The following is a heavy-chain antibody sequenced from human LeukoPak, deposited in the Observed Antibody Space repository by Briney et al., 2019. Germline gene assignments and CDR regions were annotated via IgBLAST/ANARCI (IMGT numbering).Heavy chain of an antibody. CDR3: ARHQTGYTYGFDY. J-gene: IGHJ4*02. V-gene: IGHV4-59*08. Sequence: SETLFLTCTVSGGSISSYYWSWIRQPPGKGLEWIGYIYYSGSTNYNPSLKSRVTMSVDTSKNQFSLKLSSVTAADTAVYYCARHQTGYTYGFDYWGLGILVTVSS. D-gene: IGHD5-18*01. CDR2: IYYSGST. CDR1: GGSISSYY.